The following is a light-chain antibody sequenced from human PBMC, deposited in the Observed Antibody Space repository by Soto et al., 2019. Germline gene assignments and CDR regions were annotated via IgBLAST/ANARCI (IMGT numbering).Light chain of an antibody. V-gene: IGKV3-15*01. CDR1: QSVRNN. CDR3: QQYVTSSPRT. J-gene: IGKJ1*01. Sequence: EVVMTQSPATLSVSPGERATLSCKASQSVRNNLVWYLQKPGQAPRPIIYDATTRATGIPVRFSGSGSGTDFTLTISRLEPEDFAVYYCQQYVTSSPRTFGQGTKVDIK. CDR2: DAT.